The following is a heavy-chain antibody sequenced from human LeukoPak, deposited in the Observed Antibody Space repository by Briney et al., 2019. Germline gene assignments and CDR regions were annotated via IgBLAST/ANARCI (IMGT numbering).Heavy chain of an antibody. CDR2: ISSSGSTI. Sequence: PGGSLRLSCAASGFTFSSYEMNWVRQAPGKGLEWVSYISSSGSTIYYADSVKGRFTISRDNAKNSLYLQMNSLRAEDTAVYYCARAPIISTRGGAWGQGTLVTVSS. CDR1: GFTFSSYE. CDR3: ARAPIISTRGGA. J-gene: IGHJ5*02. V-gene: IGHV3-48*03. D-gene: IGHD2-2*01.